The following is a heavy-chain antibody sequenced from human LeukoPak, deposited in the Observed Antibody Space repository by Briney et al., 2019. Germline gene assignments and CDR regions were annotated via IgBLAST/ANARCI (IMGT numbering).Heavy chain of an antibody. CDR1: GGTFSSSA. Sequence: SVKVSCKASGGTFSSSAISWVRQAPGQGLEWLGGIIPIFGSSNYAQNFQDRVTITADESTSTAYMELSSLTSEDTAVYYCARVESWEHSGSSQDAFDIWGQGAMVTVSS. V-gene: IGHV1-69*13. J-gene: IGHJ3*02. CDR3: ARVESWEHSGSSQDAFDI. CDR2: IIPIFGSS. D-gene: IGHD1-26*01.